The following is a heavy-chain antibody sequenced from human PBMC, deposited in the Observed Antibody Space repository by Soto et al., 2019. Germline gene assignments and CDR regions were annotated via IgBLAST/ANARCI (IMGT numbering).Heavy chain of an antibody. J-gene: IGHJ3*02. CDR2: IYHSGST. V-gene: IGHV4-30-2*01. D-gene: IGHD3-22*01. Sequence: TLALTCAVSGGSISSGGYSGSWIRQPPGKGLEWIGYIYHSGSTYYNPSLKSRVTISVDRSKNQFSLKLSSVTAADTAVYYCARLATGSSGYYPAFDIWGQGTMVTV. CDR1: GGSISSGGYS. CDR3: ARLATGSSGYYPAFDI.